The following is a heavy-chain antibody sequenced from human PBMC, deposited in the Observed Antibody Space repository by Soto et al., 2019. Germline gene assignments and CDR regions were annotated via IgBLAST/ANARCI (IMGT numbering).Heavy chain of an antibody. CDR3: AKDLGVTTSLFDY. V-gene: IGHV3-30*18. J-gene: IGHJ4*02. CDR1: GFTFSSYG. CDR2: ISYDGSNK. D-gene: IGHD4-4*01. Sequence: QVQLVESGGGVVQPGRSLRLSCAASGFTFSSYGMHWVRQAPGKGLEWVAVISYDGSNKYYADSVKGRFTISRDNSKNTLYLQMNSLRAEDTAVYYCAKDLGVTTSLFDYWGQGPLVTVSS.